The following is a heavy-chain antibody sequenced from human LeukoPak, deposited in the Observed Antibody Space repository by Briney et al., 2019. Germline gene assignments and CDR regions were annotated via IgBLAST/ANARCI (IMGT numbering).Heavy chain of an antibody. CDR1: GFTFSSYV. V-gene: IGHV3-30*02. CDR3: AKGSCYEAQYYYYYMDV. Sequence: GGSLRLSCAASGFTFSSYVMHWVRQAPGKGLEWVAFIRYDGSYKYYADSVKGRFTISRDNSKNTLYLHVNSLRPEDTAVYYCAKGSCYEAQYYYYYMDVWGKGTTVTISS. D-gene: IGHD5-12*01. CDR2: IRYDGSYK. J-gene: IGHJ6*03.